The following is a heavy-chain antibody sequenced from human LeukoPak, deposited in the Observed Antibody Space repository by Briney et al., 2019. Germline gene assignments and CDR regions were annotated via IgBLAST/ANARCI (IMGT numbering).Heavy chain of an antibody. CDR3: ARDAGIVATAN. Sequence: ASVKVSCKASGGTFSSYAIGWVRQAPGQGLEWMGGIIPIFGTANYAQKFQGRVTITADESTSTAYMELSSLRSEDTAVYYCARDAGIVATANWGQGTLVTVSS. CDR2: IIPIFGTA. V-gene: IGHV1-69*13. D-gene: IGHD5-12*01. J-gene: IGHJ4*02. CDR1: GGTFSSYA.